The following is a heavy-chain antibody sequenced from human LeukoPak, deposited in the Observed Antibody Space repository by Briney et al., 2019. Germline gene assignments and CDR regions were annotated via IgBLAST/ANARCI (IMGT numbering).Heavy chain of an antibody. V-gene: IGHV1-69*13. Sequence: ASVKVSCKASGGTFSSYAISWVRQAPGRGLEWMGGIIPIFGTANYAQKFQGRVTITADESTSTAYMELSSLRSEDTAVYYCARVVGLTGYSSNWYSGYYYYMDVWGKGTTVTVSS. CDR2: IIPIFGTA. J-gene: IGHJ6*03. CDR3: ARVVGLTGYSSNWYSGYYYYMDV. CDR1: GGTFSSYA. D-gene: IGHD6-13*01.